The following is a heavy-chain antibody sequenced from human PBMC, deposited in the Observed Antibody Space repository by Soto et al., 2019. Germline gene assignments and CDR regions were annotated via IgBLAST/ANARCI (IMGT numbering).Heavy chain of an antibody. J-gene: IGHJ5*01. CDR3: ARLIGNSWLDS. D-gene: IGHD2-8*01. CDR2: TYYRSNWYN. Sequence: PSPTLSLTCSISGDRVSTNSATWDWISQSPSRALQWLGRTYYRSNWYNDYAVSVKGRITINPDTSNNQLSLQLNSVTPDDTAVYYCARLIGNSWLDSWGQGTLVTVSS. CDR1: GDRVSTNSAT. V-gene: IGHV6-1*01.